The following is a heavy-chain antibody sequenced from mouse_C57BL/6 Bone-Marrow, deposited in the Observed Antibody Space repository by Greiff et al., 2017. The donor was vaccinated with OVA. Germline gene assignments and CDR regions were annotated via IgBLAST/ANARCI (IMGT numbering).Heavy chain of an antibody. D-gene: IGHD1-1*01. V-gene: IGHV8-8*01. CDR1: GFSLSTFGMG. Sequence: QVQLKESGPGILQPSQTLSLTCSFSGFSLSTFGMGVGWIRQPSGKGLEWLAHIWWDDDKYYNPALKSRLTISKDTSKNQVFLKIANVDTADTATYYCARIAVITTVVAEYFDYWGQGTTLTVSS. CDR3: ARIAVITTVVAEYFDY. J-gene: IGHJ2*01. CDR2: IWWDDDK.